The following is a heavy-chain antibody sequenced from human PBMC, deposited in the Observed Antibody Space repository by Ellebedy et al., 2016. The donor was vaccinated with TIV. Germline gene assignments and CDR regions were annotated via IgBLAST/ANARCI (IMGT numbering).Heavy chain of an antibody. D-gene: IGHD4-17*01. J-gene: IGHJ4*02. V-gene: IGHV3-53*01. Sequence: PGGSLRLSCAASGFTVSNNSMSWVRQAPGKGLEWVSVIYSGGSAYYAESVKGRFTISRANSTNTVYLQMNSLRAEDTAVYYCASGGDYEEYWGQGTLVAVSS. CDR3: ASGGDYEEY. CDR2: IYSGGSA. CDR1: GFTVSNNS.